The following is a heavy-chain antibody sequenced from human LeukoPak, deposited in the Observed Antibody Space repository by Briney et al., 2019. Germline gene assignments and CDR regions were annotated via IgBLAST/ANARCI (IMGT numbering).Heavy chain of an antibody. CDR1: GYTFTSYY. D-gene: IGHD3-22*01. Sequence: ASVKVSCKASGYTFTSYYMHWVRQAPGPGLEWMGLINPSGGSTSYAQKFQGRVTMTRDTSTSTVYMELSSLRSADTAVYYCARYYYDSSGYWSPDYWGQGTLVTVSS. J-gene: IGHJ4*02. V-gene: IGHV1-46*01. CDR3: ARYYYDSSGYWSPDY. CDR2: INPSGGST.